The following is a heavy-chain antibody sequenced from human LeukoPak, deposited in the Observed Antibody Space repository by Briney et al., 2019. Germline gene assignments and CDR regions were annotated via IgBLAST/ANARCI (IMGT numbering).Heavy chain of an antibody. V-gene: IGHV3-23*01. Sequence: PGGSRRLSGAASGFTFSSYAMSWFRQAPGKGLEWVSAISDSGGSTYYADSVKGRFTISRDDSKNTLYLQMNSLRAEDTAVYYCAKQLRVYYYMDVWGKGTTVTVSS. D-gene: IGHD1-7*01. CDR2: ISDSGGST. J-gene: IGHJ6*03. CDR3: AKQLRVYYYMDV. CDR1: GFTFSSYA.